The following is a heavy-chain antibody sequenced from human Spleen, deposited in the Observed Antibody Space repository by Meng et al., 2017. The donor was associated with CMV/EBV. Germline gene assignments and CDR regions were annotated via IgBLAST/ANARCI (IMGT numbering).Heavy chain of an antibody. Sequence: GGSLRLSCAASGFTFSSYAMHWVRQAPGKGLEWVAVISDDGSNKYYADSVKGRFTISRDNSKNTLYLQMNSLRAEDTAVYYCARDIYGGNSERGMDVWGQGTTVTVSS. D-gene: IGHD4-23*01. CDR3: ARDIYGGNSERGMDV. CDR2: ISDDGSNK. V-gene: IGHV3-30-3*01. CDR1: GFTFSSYA. J-gene: IGHJ6*02.